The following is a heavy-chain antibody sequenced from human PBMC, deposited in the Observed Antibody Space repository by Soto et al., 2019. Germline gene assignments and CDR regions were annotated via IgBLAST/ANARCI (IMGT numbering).Heavy chain of an antibody. V-gene: IGHV5-51*01. D-gene: IGHD3-3*01. Sequence: PGESLKISCRGSGYDFNTNWFGWVRQLPGRGLEWRGIMYPGDSDTRYNPSLQGHVTLSVDVTVSTAFLQWRSLETSDTGMYFCARLPRDCNKTSCYYADHWGQGTQVTVSS. CDR1: GYDFNTNW. CDR2: MYPGDSDT. J-gene: IGHJ4*02. CDR3: ARLPRDCNKTSCYYADH.